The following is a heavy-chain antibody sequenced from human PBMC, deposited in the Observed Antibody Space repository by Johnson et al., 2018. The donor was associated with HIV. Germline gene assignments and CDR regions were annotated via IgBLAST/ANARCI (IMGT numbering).Heavy chain of an antibody. V-gene: IGHV3-23*04. CDR2: ISGSGGST. Sequence: VQLVESGGGLVQPGGSLRLSCAASGFTFSSYAMSWVRQAPGKGLEWVSAISGSGGSTYYADSVKGRFTISRDNAKNSLYLQMNSLRAEDTAVYYCARDEGGSYEADAFDIWGQGTMITVSS. D-gene: IGHD1-26*01. CDR3: ARDEGGSYEADAFDI. J-gene: IGHJ3*02. CDR1: GFTFSSYA.